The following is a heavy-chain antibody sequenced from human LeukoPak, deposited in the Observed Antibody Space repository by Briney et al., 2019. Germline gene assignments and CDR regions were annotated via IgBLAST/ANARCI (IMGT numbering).Heavy chain of an antibody. CDR3: AKSGYNRFDY. J-gene: IGHJ4*02. V-gene: IGHV3-23*01. D-gene: IGHD5-24*01. CDR1: GFTFSSSA. CDR2: ISGSDSST. Sequence: GGSLRLSCAASGFTFSSSAMSWVRQAPGKGLEWVSTISGSDSSTYYADSVKGRFTISRDNSKNTLYLQMNSLRADDTAVYYCAKSGYNRFDYWGQGTLVTVSS.